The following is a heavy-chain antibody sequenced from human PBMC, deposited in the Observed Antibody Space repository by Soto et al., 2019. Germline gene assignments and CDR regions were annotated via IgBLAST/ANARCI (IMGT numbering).Heavy chain of an antibody. CDR2: IYYSGST. CDR3: ARIRGVISYRFDP. CDR1: RGSISSGDYY. Sequence: SETLSLTCTVSRGSISSGDYYWSWIRQPPGKGLEWIGYIYYSGSTYYNPSLKSRVTISVDTSKNQFSLKLSSVTAADTAVYYCARIRGVISYRFDPWGQGTLVTVS. J-gene: IGHJ5*02. D-gene: IGHD3-10*01. V-gene: IGHV4-30-4*01.